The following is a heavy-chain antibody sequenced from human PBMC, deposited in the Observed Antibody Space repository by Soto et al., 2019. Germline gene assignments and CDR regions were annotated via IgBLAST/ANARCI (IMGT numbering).Heavy chain of an antibody. Sequence: ASVKVSCKASGYTFTSYYMHWVRQAPGQGLEWMGIINPSGGSTSYAQKFQGRVTMTRDTSTSTVYMELSSLRSEDTAVYYCARSRFLEWLLSPYYYYGMDVWGQGTTVTVSS. D-gene: IGHD3-3*01. CDR2: INPSGGST. CDR1: GYTFTSYY. J-gene: IGHJ6*02. CDR3: ARSRFLEWLLSPYYYYGMDV. V-gene: IGHV1-46*01.